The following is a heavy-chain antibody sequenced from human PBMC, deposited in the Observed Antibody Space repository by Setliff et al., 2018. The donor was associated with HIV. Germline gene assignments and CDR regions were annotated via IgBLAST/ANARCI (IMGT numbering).Heavy chain of an antibody. CDR3: ARDGFWSGYDIAPFDI. V-gene: IGHV3-21*03. Sequence: GGSLRLSCAASGFTFSSYSMNWVRQAPGKGLEWVSFISPSGTYIHYADSLKGRFTISRDNAKNTLYLQMNSLRAEDTAVYYCARDGFWSGYDIAPFDIWGQGTMVTVSS. J-gene: IGHJ3*02. CDR1: GFTFSSYS. D-gene: IGHD3-3*01. CDR2: ISPSGTYI.